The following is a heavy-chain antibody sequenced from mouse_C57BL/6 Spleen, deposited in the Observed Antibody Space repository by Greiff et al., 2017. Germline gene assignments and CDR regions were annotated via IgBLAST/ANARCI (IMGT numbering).Heavy chain of an antibody. Sequence: EVQLMESGGGLVQPKGSLKLSCAASGFSFNTYAMNWVRQAPGQGLEWVARIRSKSNNYATYYADSVKDRFTISRDDSESMLYLQMNNLKTEDTAMYYCVRHDDYLYAMDYWGQGTSVTVSS. CDR2: IRSKSNNYAT. D-gene: IGHD2-4*01. V-gene: IGHV10-1*01. CDR3: VRHDDYLYAMDY. CDR1: GFSFNTYA. J-gene: IGHJ4*01.